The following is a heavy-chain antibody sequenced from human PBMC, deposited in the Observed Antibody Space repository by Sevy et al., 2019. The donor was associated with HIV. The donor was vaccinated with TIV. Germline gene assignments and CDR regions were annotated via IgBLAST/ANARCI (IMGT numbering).Heavy chain of an antibody. CDR3: AREGSGSLWYYFDY. V-gene: IGHV3-7*01. J-gene: IGHJ4*02. CDR2: IKQDGSEK. CDR1: GFTFSSYW. Sequence: GGSLRLSCAASGFTFSSYWMTWVRQAPGKGLEWVANIKQDGSEKYYVDSVKGRFTISRDNAKNSLYLQMNSLRAEDTAVSYCAREGSGSLWYYFDYWGQGTLVTVSS. D-gene: IGHD3-22*01.